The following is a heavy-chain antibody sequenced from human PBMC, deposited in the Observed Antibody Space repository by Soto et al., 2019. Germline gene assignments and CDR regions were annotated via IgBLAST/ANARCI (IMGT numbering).Heavy chain of an antibody. CDR3: ARNHSGYDTYGMDV. CDR2: IYYSGST. J-gene: IGHJ6*02. V-gene: IGHV4-30-4*01. D-gene: IGHD5-12*01. Sequence: QVQLQESGPGLVKPSQTLSLTCTVSGGSISSGDYYWSWIRQPPGKGREWIGYIYYSGSTYYNPSLKSRLTIAVETSKNQFSLKLSSVTAADTAVYYCARNHSGYDTYGMDVWGQGTTVTVSS. CDR1: GGSISSGDYY.